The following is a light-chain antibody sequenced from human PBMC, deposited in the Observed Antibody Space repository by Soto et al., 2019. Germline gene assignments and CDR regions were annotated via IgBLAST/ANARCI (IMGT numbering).Light chain of an antibody. J-gene: IGKJ1*01. CDR2: DAS. V-gene: IGKV3D-15*01. Sequence: EIVMTQSPATLSVSPGERATLSCRASQSVSSSYLAWYQQKPGQAPRLLIYDASSRATGSPARFSGSGSGTEFTLTISSLQAEDVAVYYCHQHYDWPSTFGQGTKLEIK. CDR1: QSVSSSY. CDR3: HQHYDWPST.